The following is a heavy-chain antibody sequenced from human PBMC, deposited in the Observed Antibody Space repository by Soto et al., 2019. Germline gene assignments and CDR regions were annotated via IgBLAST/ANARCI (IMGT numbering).Heavy chain of an antibody. CDR3: ARQGSY. CDR2: IYFNGNT. V-gene: IGHV4-39*01. Sequence: QLQLQESGPGLVKPSETLSLTCNVSGVSISDTSYYWGWIRQPPGKGLEWIGTIYFNGNTFYNPSRNSRLTISVDTSKNQISLRLTSVTAADTAVYYCARQGSYWGQGTLVAVSS. CDR1: GVSISDTSYY. J-gene: IGHJ4*02.